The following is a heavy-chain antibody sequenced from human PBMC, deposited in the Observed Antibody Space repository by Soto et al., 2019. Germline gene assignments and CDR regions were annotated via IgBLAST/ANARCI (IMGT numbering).Heavy chain of an antibody. J-gene: IGHJ4*02. V-gene: IGHV4-30-2*01. Sequence: QLQLQESGSGLVKPSQTLSLTCAVSGGSISSGGYSWSWIRQPPGKGLEWSGYIYHSGSTYYNPSLYSRLTISVGRFKKHLCLKLSSVTAAETAVSYWARGGKTVTSFAYWGQGTLVTVSS. D-gene: IGHD4-17*01. CDR1: GGSISSGGYS. CDR2: IYHSGST. CDR3: ARGGKTVTSFAY.